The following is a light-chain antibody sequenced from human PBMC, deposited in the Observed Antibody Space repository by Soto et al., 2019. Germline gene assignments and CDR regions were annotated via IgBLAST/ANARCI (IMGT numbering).Light chain of an antibody. J-gene: IGKJ4*01. CDR1: QCISSW. CDR3: QQANGVPLT. CDR2: AAS. Sequence: DIQMTQAPSSVSASVGDRVTITCRASQCISSWLAWYQQKPGQAPKLLISAASSLQSGVTSRFSGSGSGTDFTLSISSLQPEDFATYYFQQANGVPLTFGGGNKVEIK. V-gene: IGKV1-12*01.